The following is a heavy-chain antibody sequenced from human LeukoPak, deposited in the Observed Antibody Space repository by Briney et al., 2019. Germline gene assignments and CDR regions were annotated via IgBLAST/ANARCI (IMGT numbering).Heavy chain of an antibody. Sequence: PSETLSLTCAVYGGSFSGYYWSWIRQPPGKGLEWIGEINHSGSTNYNPSLKSRVTISVDTSKNQFSLKLNSVTAADTAVYYCARSKDILTGYCFDYWGLGTLVTVSS. CDR1: GGSFSGYY. V-gene: IGHV4-34*01. D-gene: IGHD3-9*01. CDR2: INHSGST. J-gene: IGHJ4*02. CDR3: ARSKDILTGYCFDY.